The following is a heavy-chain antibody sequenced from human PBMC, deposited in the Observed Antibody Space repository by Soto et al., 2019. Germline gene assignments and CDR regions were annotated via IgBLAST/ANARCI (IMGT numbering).Heavy chain of an antibody. D-gene: IGHD2-2*01. CDR3: ARGRPQKGGYCSSTSCYSYYYYYMDV. J-gene: IGHJ6*03. Sequence: QVQLQESGPGLVKPSETLSLTCTVSGGSISSYYWSWIRQPPGKGLEWIGYIYYSGSTNYNPSLKSRVTISVDTSKNQFSLKLSSVTAADTAVYYCARGRPQKGGYCSSTSCYSYYYYYMDVWAKGPRSPSP. CDR2: IYYSGST. V-gene: IGHV4-59*01. CDR1: GGSISSYY.